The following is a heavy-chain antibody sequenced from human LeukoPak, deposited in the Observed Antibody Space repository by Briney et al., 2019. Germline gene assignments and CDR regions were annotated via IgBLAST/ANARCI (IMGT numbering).Heavy chain of an antibody. V-gene: IGHV3-48*01. D-gene: IGHD2-8*01. Sequence: GGSLRLSCAASGFTFSNFRFNWVRQSPEKGLEWIAFIGTTTTMYYADSVKGRFIISRDNAKNSLYLQMNNLTVEDTAVYYCARRGVDSYYYYMDVWGKGTTVIVSS. J-gene: IGHJ6*03. CDR2: IGTTTTM. CDR1: GFTFSNFR. CDR3: ARRGVDSYYYYMDV.